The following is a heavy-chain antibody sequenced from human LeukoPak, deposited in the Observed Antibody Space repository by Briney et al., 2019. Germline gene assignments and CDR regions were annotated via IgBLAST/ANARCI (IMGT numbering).Heavy chain of an antibody. J-gene: IGHJ4*02. D-gene: IGHD3-10*01. CDR3: ARAYYGSGNFYFDY. CDR2: IYYSGST. CDR1: GGSISSGGYY. V-gene: IGHV4-31*03. Sequence: SQTLSLTCTVSGGSISSGGYYWSWIRQHPGKGLEWIGYIYYSGSTYYNPSLKSRVTISVDTSKNQFSLKLSSVTAADTAVYYCARAYYGSGNFYFDYWAREPWSPSPQ.